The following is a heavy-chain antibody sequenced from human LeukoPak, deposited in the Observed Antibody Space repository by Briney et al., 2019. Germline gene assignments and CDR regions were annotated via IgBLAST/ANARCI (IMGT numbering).Heavy chain of an antibody. Sequence: PGGSLRLSCAASGYSFTSYWIGWVRQMPGKGLEWMGIIYPGDSDTRYSPSFQGQVTISADKSISTAYLQWSSLKASDTAMYYCARLGLSHLDPWGQGTLVTVSS. V-gene: IGHV5-51*01. J-gene: IGHJ5*02. CDR1: GYSFTSYW. CDR2: IYPGDSDT. D-gene: IGHD2-15*01. CDR3: ARLGLSHLDP.